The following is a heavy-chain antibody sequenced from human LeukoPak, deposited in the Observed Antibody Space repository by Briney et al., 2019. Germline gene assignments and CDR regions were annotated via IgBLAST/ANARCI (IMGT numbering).Heavy chain of an antibody. D-gene: IGHD1-26*01. J-gene: IGHJ4*02. V-gene: IGHV1-46*01. CDR2: INPSGGST. Sequence: GSVTVSCMASGYTFTSYYMHWVRQAPAQGLEWMGLINPSGGSTTYAQTFHGRVTITRDTSTSTVYMELSSLRSEDTAVYYCARSRDSGSYSGVDYWGQGTLVTVSS. CDR1: GYTFTSYY. CDR3: ARSRDSGSYSGVDY.